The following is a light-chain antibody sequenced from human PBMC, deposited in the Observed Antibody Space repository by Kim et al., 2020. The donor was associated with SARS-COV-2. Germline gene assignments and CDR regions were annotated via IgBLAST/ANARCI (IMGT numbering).Light chain of an antibody. CDR1: QSISSW. CDR2: KAS. J-gene: IGKJ2*01. CDR3: QQYGYT. Sequence: DIQMTQSPSTLSASVGDRVTITCRASQSISSWLAWYQQKPGKAPKLLIYKASSLESGVPSRFSGSGSGTEFTLTISSLQPDDFATYYCQQYGYTFGQGTKLEI. V-gene: IGKV1-5*03.